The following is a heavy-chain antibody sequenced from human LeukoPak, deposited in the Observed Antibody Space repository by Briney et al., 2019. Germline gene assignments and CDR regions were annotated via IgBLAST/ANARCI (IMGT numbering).Heavy chain of an antibody. CDR2: ISYDGSNK. J-gene: IGHJ4*02. D-gene: IGHD3-10*01. V-gene: IGHV3-30*03. Sequence: PGGSLRLSCAASGFTFSSYGMHWVRQAPGKGLEWVAVISYDGSNKYYADSVKGRFTISRDNSKNTLYLQMNSLRAEDTAVYYCARGWSYYGSGSFLDYWGQGTLVTVSS. CDR3: ARGWSYYGSGSFLDY. CDR1: GFTFSSYG.